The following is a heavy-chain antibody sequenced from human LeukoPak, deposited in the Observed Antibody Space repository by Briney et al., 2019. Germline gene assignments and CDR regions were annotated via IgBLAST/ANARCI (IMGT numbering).Heavy chain of an antibody. CDR3: ARGQWELHRALDY. CDR2: IIPIFGTA. D-gene: IGHD1-26*01. Sequence: ASVKVSCTASGGTFSSYAISWVRQAPGQGLEWMGGIIPIFGTANYAQKFQGRVTITTDESTSTAYMELSSLRSEDTAVYYCARGQWELHRALDYWGQGTLVTVSS. CDR1: GGTFSSYA. J-gene: IGHJ4*02. V-gene: IGHV1-69*05.